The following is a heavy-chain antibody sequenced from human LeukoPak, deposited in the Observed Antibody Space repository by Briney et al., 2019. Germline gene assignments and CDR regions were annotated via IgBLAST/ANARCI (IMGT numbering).Heavy chain of an antibody. Sequence: SETLSLTCAVYGVSFSGYYWSWIRQPPGKGLEWIGEINHRGSTNYNPSLKSRVTIPVDTSKNQFSLKLSSVTAADTAVYYCARKAAAGRGRGRWFDPWGQGTLVTVSS. CDR2: INHRGST. CDR1: GVSFSGYY. J-gene: IGHJ5*02. CDR3: ARKAAAGRGRGRWFDP. V-gene: IGHV4-34*01. D-gene: IGHD6-13*01.